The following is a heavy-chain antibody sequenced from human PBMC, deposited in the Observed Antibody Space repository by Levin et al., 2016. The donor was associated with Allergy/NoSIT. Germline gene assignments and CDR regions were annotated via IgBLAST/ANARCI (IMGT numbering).Heavy chain of an antibody. CDR2: IKSKTDGGTT. D-gene: IGHD5-12*01. CDR3: ATYSIVATRRTLWEVVTRYYFDY. V-gene: IGHV3-15*01. Sequence: WIRQPPGKGLEWVGRIKSKTDGGTTDYAAAVKGRFTISRDDSKNTLYLQMNSLKTEDTAVYYCATYSIVATRRTLWEVVTRYYFDYWGQGTLVTVSS. J-gene: IGHJ4*02.